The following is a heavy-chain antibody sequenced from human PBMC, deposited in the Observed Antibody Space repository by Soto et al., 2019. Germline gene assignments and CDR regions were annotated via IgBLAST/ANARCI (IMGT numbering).Heavy chain of an antibody. CDR1: GFTFSNAW. CDR2: IKSKTDGGTT. D-gene: IGHD6-13*01. J-gene: IGHJ4*02. CDR3: TIAPRIATNYFAY. Sequence: VGSLRLSCAASGFTFSNAWMSWVRQAPGKGLEWVGRIKSKTDGGTTDYAAPVKGRFTISRDDSKNTLYLQMNSLKTEDTAVYYCTIAPRIATNYFAYWGQRTLVTVSS. V-gene: IGHV3-15*01.